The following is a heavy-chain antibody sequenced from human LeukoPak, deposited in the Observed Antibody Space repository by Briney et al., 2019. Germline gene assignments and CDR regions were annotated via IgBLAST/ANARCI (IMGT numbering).Heavy chain of an antibody. CDR3: ARKNYGSNRWFDP. V-gene: IGHV1-8*01. CDR1: RCTFTSYD. CDR2: MNPNSGNT. J-gene: IGHJ5*02. Sequence: ASVKVSCKAPRCTFTSYDINWVRQATGQGLEWMGWMNPNSGNTGYAQKFQGRVTMTRNTSISTAYMELSSLRSEDTAVYYCARKNYGSNRWFDPWGQGTLVTVSS. D-gene: IGHD4/OR15-4a*01.